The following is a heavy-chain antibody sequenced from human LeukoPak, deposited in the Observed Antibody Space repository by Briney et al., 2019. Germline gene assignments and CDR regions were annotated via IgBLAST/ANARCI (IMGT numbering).Heavy chain of an antibody. CDR3: AKAYSGSYSSWFDP. V-gene: IGHV3-30*04. CDR2: ISYVGTNT. Sequence: PGRSLRLSCGASGFTFSNYAVHWVRQAPGKGLEWVALISYVGTNTYYTDSVKGRFTISRDDSKNTLYLQMNSLRSEDTATYYCAKAYSGSYSSWFDPWGQGTLVTVSS. J-gene: IGHJ5*02. CDR1: GFTFSNYA. D-gene: IGHD1-26*01.